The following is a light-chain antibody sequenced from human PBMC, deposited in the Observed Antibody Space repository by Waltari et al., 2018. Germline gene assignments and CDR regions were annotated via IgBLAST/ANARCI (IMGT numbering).Light chain of an antibody. V-gene: IGLV2-14*03. J-gene: IGLJ3*02. CDR2: DVS. Sequence: QSALTQPASVSGSPGQSITISCTGISSDVGSYSSVSWYQDHPGKGPKAIIYDVSDRPSGVSAGFSGAESGNTASLTISGLQAEDEADYYCSSQSSDNVVLFGGGTKVTVL. CDR3: SSQSSDNVVL. CDR1: SSDVGSYSS.